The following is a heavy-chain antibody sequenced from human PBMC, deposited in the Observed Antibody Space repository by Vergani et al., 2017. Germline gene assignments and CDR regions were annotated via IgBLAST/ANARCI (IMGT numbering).Heavy chain of an antibody. V-gene: IGHV3-21*01. CDR2: ISSSSSYI. D-gene: IGHD3-10*01. Sequence: EVQLVESGGGLVKPGGSLRLSCAASGFTFSSYSMNWVRQAPGKGLEWVSSISSSSSYIYYADSVKGRFTISRDNAKNSLYLQMNSLRAEDTAVYYCARVSSNGSGIRRDYFDYWGQGTLVTVSS. CDR3: ARVSSNGSGIRRDYFDY. J-gene: IGHJ4*02. CDR1: GFTFSSYS.